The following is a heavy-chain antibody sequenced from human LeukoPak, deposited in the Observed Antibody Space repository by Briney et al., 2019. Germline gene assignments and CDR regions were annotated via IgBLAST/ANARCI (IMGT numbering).Heavy chain of an antibody. CDR2: IYYSGST. J-gene: IGHJ3*02. CDR1: GGSVSSGSYY. CDR3: ARVRDAFDI. Sequence: PSETLSLTCTVSGGSVSSGSYYWSWIRQPPGEGLEWIGYIYYSGSTNYNPSLKSRVTISVDTSKNQFSLKLSSVTAADTAVYYCARVRDAFDIWGQGTMVTVSS. V-gene: IGHV4-61*01.